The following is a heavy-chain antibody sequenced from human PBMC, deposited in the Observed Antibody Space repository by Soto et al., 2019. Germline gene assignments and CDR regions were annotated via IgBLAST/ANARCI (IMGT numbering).Heavy chain of an antibody. CDR3: ARDGGGTNYYDSSGYFNFSYYYGMDV. CDR2: IYYSGST. CDR1: GGSISSYY. J-gene: IGHJ6*02. D-gene: IGHD3-22*01. V-gene: IGHV4-59*01. Sequence: PSETLSLTCTVSGGSISSYYWSWIRQPPGKGLEWIGYIYYSGSTNYNPSLKSRVTISVDTSKNQFSLKLSSVTAADTAVYYCARDGGGTNYYDSSGYFNFSYYYGMDVWGQGTTVTVSS.